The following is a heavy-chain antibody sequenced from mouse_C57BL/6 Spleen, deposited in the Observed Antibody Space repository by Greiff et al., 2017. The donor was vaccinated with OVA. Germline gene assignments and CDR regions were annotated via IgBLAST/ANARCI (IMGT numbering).Heavy chain of an antibody. D-gene: IGHD2-2*01. V-gene: IGHV1-9*01. Sequence: QVQLKESGAELMKPGASVKLSCKATGYTFTDYWIEWVKQRPGHGLEWIGEILPGSGSTNYNEKFKGKATFTADTSSNTAYMQLSSLTTEDSAIYYCAVIYYGYHGPAYWGQGTLVTVSA. J-gene: IGHJ3*01. CDR2: ILPGSGST. CDR3: AVIYYGYHGPAY. CDR1: GYTFTDYW.